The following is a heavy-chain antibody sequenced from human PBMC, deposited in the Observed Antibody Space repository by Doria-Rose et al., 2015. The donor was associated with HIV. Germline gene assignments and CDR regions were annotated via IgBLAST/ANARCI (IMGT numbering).Heavy chain of an antibody. V-gene: IGHV4-4*09. D-gene: IGHD3-10*01. CDR3: ARFRPSRGIYYSLDV. Sequence: SYYWNWIRQPPGKGLEWIGYIYSSGSTYYNSSLKSRVTISIDTSKNQFSLKLSSVTAADTAVYYCARFRPSRGIYYSLDVWGKGTTVTVSS. J-gene: IGHJ6*03. CDR1: SYY. CDR2: IYSSGST.